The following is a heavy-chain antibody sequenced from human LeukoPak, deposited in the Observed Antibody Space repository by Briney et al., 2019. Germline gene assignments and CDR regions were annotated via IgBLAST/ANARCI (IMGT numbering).Heavy chain of an antibody. CDR3: AKDFLSTVTAYFDY. Sequence: PGGSLRLSCAASGFTFSSYGMHWVRQAPGKGLEWVAVISYDGSNKYYADSVKGRFTISRDNSKNTLYLRMNSLRAEDTAVYYCAKDFLSTVTAYFDYWGQGTLVTVSS. J-gene: IGHJ4*02. V-gene: IGHV3-30*18. CDR2: ISYDGSNK. D-gene: IGHD4-17*01. CDR1: GFTFSSYG.